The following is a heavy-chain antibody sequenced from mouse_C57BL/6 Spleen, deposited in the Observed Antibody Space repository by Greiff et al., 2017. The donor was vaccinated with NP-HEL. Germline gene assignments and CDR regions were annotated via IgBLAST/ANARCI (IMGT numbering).Heavy chain of an antibody. Sequence: QVQLQQPGAELVKPGASVKLSCKASGYTFTSYWMHWVKQRPGQGLEWIGMIHPNSGSTNYNEKFKSKATLTVDKSSSTAHMPLSSLTSEDSAVYYCASSRGYDGYAYWGQGTLVTVSA. V-gene: IGHV1-64*01. D-gene: IGHD2-3*01. CDR1: GYTFTSYW. J-gene: IGHJ3*01. CDR3: ASSRGYDGYAY. CDR2: IHPNSGST.